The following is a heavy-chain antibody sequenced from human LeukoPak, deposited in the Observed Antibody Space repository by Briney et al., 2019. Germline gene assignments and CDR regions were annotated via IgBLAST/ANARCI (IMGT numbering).Heavy chain of an antibody. V-gene: IGHV1-8*01. CDR2: MNPNSGNT. J-gene: IGHJ3*02. D-gene: IGHD5-18*01. CDR1: GYTFTSYD. CDR3: ARVGYGPNTFDI. Sequence: ASVKVSCKASGYTFTSYDINWVQQATGQGLEWMGWMNPNSGNTGYAQKFQGRVTMTRNASISTAYMELSSLRSEDTAVYFCARVGYGPNTFDIWGQGTMVTVSS.